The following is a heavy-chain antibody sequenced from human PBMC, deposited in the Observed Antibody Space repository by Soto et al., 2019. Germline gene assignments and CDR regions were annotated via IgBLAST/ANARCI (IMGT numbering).Heavy chain of an antibody. CDR1: GFTFSSYG. D-gene: IGHD4-17*01. Sequence: QVQLVESGGGVVQPGRSLRLSCAASGFTFSSYGMHWVRQAPGKGLEWVAVISYDGSNKYYADSVKGRFTISRDNSKNTLYLQMNSLRAEDTAVYYCAKAGFDYGGNSFHFDYWGQGTLVTVSS. J-gene: IGHJ4*02. CDR2: ISYDGSNK. V-gene: IGHV3-30*18. CDR3: AKAGFDYGGNSFHFDY.